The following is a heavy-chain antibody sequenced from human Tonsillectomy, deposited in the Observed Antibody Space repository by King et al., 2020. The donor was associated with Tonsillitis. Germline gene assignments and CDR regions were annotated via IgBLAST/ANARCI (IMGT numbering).Heavy chain of an antibody. J-gene: IGHJ4*02. Sequence: VQLVESGGGLVQAGGSLRLSCAGSGFTFSNYAMIWVRQAPGKGLEWVSVVSHSGGRTFYGDSVKGRFTISRDNSKNTLYLQMNSLRAEDTAVYYCTKDLGERRIGATLINWGQGTLVTVSS. D-gene: IGHD2-15*01. V-gene: IGHV3-23*04. CDR1: GFTFSNYA. CDR2: VSHSGGRT. CDR3: TKDLGERRIGATLIN.